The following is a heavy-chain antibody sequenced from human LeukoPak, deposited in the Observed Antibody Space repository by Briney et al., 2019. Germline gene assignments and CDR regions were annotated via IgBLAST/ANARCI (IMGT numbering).Heavy chain of an antibody. J-gene: IGHJ4*02. CDR2: ISSSSSYI. D-gene: IGHD3-22*01. V-gene: IGHV3-21*01. Sequence: GGSLRLSCAASGFTXSSYSMNWVRQAPGKGLEWASSISSSSSYIYYADSVKGRFTISRDNAKNSLYLQMNSLRAEDTAVYYCARDLRYYYDSSGPVVDYWGQGTLVTVSS. CDR3: ARDLRYYYDSSGPVVDY. CDR1: GFTXSSYS.